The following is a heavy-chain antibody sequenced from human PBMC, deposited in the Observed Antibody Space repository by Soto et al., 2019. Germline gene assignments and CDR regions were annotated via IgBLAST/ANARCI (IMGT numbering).Heavy chain of an antibody. CDR2: IRSKAYGGTT. J-gene: IGHJ6*02. V-gene: IGHV3-49*04. CDR3: TRDGPYGDYIYYYGMDV. D-gene: IGHD4-17*01. Sequence: PGGSLRLSCTASGFTFGDYAMSWVRQAPGKGLEWVGFIRSKAYGGTTEYAASVKGRFTISRDDSKSIAYLQMNSLKTEDTAVYYCTRDGPYGDYIYYYGMDVWGQGTTVTVS. CDR1: GFTFGDYA.